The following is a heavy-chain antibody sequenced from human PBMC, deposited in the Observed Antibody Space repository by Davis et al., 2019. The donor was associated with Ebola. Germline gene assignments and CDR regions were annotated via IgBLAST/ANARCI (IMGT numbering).Heavy chain of an antibody. CDR1: GGSFSGYY. D-gene: IGHD2-8*02. J-gene: IGHJ6*02. Sequence: LSLTCAVYGGSFSGYYWSWIRQAPGKGLEWVSYISSSSSTIYYADSVKGRFTISRDNAKNSLYLQMNSLRDEDTAVYYCARDRPTGGTDYYYYGMDVWGQGTTVTVSS. V-gene: IGHV3-11*01. CDR3: ARDRPTGGTDYYYYGMDV. CDR2: ISSSSSTI.